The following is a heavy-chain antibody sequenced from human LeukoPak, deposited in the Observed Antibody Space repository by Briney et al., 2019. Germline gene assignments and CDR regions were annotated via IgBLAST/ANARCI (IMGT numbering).Heavy chain of an antibody. Sequence: GGSLRLSCAASGFTFSSYSMNWVRQAPGKGLEWGSAISGSGGSTYFADSVKGRFTISRDNSKNTLYLQMNSLRAEDTAIYYCAKSGGSGSLTRPYYFDYWGQGTLVTVSS. CDR3: AKSGGSGSLTRPYYFDY. D-gene: IGHD3-10*01. J-gene: IGHJ4*02. V-gene: IGHV3-23*01. CDR2: ISGSGGST. CDR1: GFTFSSYS.